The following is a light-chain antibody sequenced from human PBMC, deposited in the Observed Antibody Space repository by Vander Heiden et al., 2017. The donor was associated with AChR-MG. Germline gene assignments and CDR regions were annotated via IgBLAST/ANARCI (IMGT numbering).Light chain of an antibody. CDR3: SSYTSSSTLV. CDR1: SSDVGGYNY. CDR2: DVS. Sequence: QSALTQPASVSGSPGQSITISCTGTSSDVGGYNYVAWYQKHPGKAHKLMIYDVSNRPSGVSNRFSGSKSGNTASRTISGLQAEDEADYYCSSYTSSSTLVFGGGTKLTVL. V-gene: IGLV2-14*01. J-gene: IGLJ3*02.